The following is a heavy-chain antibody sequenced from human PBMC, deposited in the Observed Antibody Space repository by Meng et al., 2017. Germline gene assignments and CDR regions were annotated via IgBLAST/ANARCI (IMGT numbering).Heavy chain of an antibody. J-gene: IGHJ4*02. CDR2: ISGSGGST. D-gene: IGHD6-13*01. Sequence: GESLKISCAASGFTFSSYAVSWVRQAPGKGLEWVSAISGSGGSTYYADSVKGRFTISRDNSKNTLYLQMNSLRAEDTAVYYCAKGAYSSSWYYFDYWGQGTLVTVSS. V-gene: IGHV3-23*01. CDR1: GFTFSSYA. CDR3: AKGAYSSSWYYFDY.